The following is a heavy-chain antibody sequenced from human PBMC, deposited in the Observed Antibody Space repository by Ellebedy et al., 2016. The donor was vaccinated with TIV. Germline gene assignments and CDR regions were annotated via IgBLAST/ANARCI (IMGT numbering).Heavy chain of an antibody. V-gene: IGHV3-30-3*01. CDR1: GFTLDSYA. D-gene: IGHD6-19*01. CDR2: ISHDGSSK. Sequence: GESLKIPCVASGFTLDSYAMHWVRQAPGKGLEWVAVISHDGSSKYYADSVKGLFPVSRDNSMTTVYLEMNSLRAEDTALYYCARDLDKSSGWYGGAAYWGQGTQVTVSS. J-gene: IGHJ4*02. CDR3: ARDLDKSSGWYGGAAY.